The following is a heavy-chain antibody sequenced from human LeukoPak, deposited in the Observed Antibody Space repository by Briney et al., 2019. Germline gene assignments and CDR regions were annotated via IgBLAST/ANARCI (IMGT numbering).Heavy chain of an antibody. CDR2: ISSSGSAT. V-gene: IGHV3-11*01. CDR1: GFTFSDYY. D-gene: IGHD6-25*01. Sequence: GGSLRLSCAASGFTFSDYYVSWIRQAPGKGLEWVSYISSSGSATYYADSVKGRFTISRDNAKNSLFLQMDSLRAEDTAVYYCARVSGGDYFDYWGQGTLVTVPS. J-gene: IGHJ4*02. CDR3: ARVSGGDYFDY.